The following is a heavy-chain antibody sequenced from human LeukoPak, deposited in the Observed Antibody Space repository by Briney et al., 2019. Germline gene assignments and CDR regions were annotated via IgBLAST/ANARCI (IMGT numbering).Heavy chain of an antibody. CDR3: AGSSYYDFWSGSYYFDY. CDR2: IYHSGST. D-gene: IGHD3-3*01. V-gene: IGHV4-4*02. J-gene: IGHJ4*02. CDR1: GGSISSSNW. Sequence: PSETLSLTCAVSGGSISSSNWWSWVRQPPGKGLEWIGEIYHSGSTNYNPSLKSRVTISVGKSKNQFSLKLSSVTAADTAVYYCAGSSYYDFWSGSYYFDYWGQGTLVTVSS.